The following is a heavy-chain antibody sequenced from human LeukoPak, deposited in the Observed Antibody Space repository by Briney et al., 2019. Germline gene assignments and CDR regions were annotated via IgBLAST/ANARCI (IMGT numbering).Heavy chain of an antibody. CDR1: GYTFTSYD. Sequence: ASVKVSCKASGYTFTSYDINWVRQATGQGLEWMGWMNPNSGNTGYAQKFQGRVTITRNTSISTAYMELSSLRSEDTAVYYCARVGYSSSWYAYYYYYMDVWGKGTTVTVSS. D-gene: IGHD6-13*01. CDR2: MNPNSGNT. J-gene: IGHJ6*03. V-gene: IGHV1-8*03. CDR3: ARVGYSSSWYAYYYYYMDV.